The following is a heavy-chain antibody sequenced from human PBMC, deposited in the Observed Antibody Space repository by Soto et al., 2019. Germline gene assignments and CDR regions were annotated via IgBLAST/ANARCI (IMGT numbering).Heavy chain of an antibody. CDR1: GFTFSSYA. CDR3: AKGTGDRNYYYYYYYMDV. J-gene: IGHJ6*03. CDR2: ISGSGGST. D-gene: IGHD7-27*01. Sequence: PGGSLRLSCAASGFTFSSYAMSWVRQAPGKGLEWVSAISGSGGSTYYADSVKGRFTISRDNSKNTLYLQMNSLRAEDTAVYYCAKGTGDRNYYYYYYYMDVSGKGTTVTGSS. V-gene: IGHV3-23*01.